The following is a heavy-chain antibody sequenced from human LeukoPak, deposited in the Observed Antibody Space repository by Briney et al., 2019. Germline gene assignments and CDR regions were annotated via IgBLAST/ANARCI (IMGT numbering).Heavy chain of an antibody. CDR3: AREANYYGSGSYLDY. J-gene: IGHJ4*02. D-gene: IGHD3-10*01. V-gene: IGHV1-18*01. Sequence: ASVKVSCKASGYTFTSYGISWVRQAPGQGLEWMGWISAYNGNTNYALKLQGRVTMTTDTSTSTAYMELRSLRSDDAAVYYCAREANYYGSGSYLDYWGQGTLVTVSS. CDR2: ISAYNGNT. CDR1: GYTFTSYG.